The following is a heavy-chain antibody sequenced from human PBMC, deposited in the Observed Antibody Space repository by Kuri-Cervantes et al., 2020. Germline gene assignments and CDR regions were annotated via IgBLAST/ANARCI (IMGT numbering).Heavy chain of an antibody. D-gene: IGHD3-22*01. CDR3: ARGLRDILTGYPYYYDSNGIDY. CDR1: GGSFSGYY. CDR2: IYHSGST. Sequence: SETLSLTCAVYGGSFSGYYWGWIRQPPGKGLEWIGSIYHSGSTYYNPSLKSRVTISVDTSKNQFSLKLSSVTAADTAVYYCARGLRDILTGYPYYYDSNGIDYWGQGTLVTVSS. J-gene: IGHJ4*02. V-gene: IGHV4-38-2*01.